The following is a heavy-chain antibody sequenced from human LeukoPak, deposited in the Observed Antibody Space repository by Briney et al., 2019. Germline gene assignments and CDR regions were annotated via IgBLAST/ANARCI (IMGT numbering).Heavy chain of an antibody. CDR3: ARQDTGDGRAFGI. CDR1: GGSISSHY. Sequence: SETLSLTCTVSGGSISSHYWSWIRQPAGKGLEWIGRIYTSGSTNYSPSLKSRITMSVDTSMNQFSLKLTSVTAADTAVYYCARQDTGDGRAFGIWGQGTMVAVSS. CDR2: IYTSGST. D-gene: IGHD7-27*01. J-gene: IGHJ3*02. V-gene: IGHV4-4*07.